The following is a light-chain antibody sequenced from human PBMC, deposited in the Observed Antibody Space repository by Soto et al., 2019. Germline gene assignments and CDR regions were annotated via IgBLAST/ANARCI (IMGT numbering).Light chain of an antibody. CDR3: GTWDSSLSAGQV. CDR2: DNN. J-gene: IGLJ1*01. CDR1: SSNIGNNY. Sequence: QSVLTQPPPVSAAPGQKVTISCSGSSSNIGNNYVSWYQQLPGTAPKLLIYDNNKRPSGIPDRFSGSKSGTSATLGITGLQTGDEADYYCGTWDSSLSAGQVFGTGTRSPS. V-gene: IGLV1-51*01.